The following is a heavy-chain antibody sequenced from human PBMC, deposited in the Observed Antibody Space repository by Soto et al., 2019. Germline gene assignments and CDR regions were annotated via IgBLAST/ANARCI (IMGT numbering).Heavy chain of an antibody. D-gene: IGHD2-2*01. Sequence: PSETLSLTCTVSGGSISSYYWSWIRQPPGKGLEWIGYIYYSGSTNYNPSLKSRVTISVDTSKNQFSLKLSSVTAADTAVYYCARRVYCSSTSCYEEEPDAFDIWGQGTMVTVSS. V-gene: IGHV4-59*01. CDR1: GGSISSYY. CDR3: ARRVYCSSTSCYEEEPDAFDI. J-gene: IGHJ3*02. CDR2: IYYSGST.